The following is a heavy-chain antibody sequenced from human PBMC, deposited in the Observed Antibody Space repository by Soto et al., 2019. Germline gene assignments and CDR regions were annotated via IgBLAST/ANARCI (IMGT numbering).Heavy chain of an antibody. Sequence: PGGSLRLSCAASGFTFSSYSMNWVRQAPGKGLEWVANIKQDGSEKYYVDSVKGRFTISRDNAKNSLYLQMNSLRAEDTAVYYCARDGLRYFDYWGQGTLVTVSS. D-gene: IGHD4-17*01. V-gene: IGHV3-7*01. J-gene: IGHJ4*02. CDR1: GFTFSSYS. CDR2: IKQDGSEK. CDR3: ARDGLRYFDY.